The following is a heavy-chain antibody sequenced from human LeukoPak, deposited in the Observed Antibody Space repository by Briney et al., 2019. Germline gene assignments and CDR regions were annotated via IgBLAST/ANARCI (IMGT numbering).Heavy chain of an antibody. CDR3: ARYTLVVPAANGPGYDAFDI. D-gene: IGHD2-2*01. Sequence: KPSQTLSLTCAVSGGSISSGGYSWSWIRQPPGKGLEWIGYIYHSGSTYYNPSLKSRVTISVDRSKNQFSLKLSSVTAADTAVYYCARYTLVVPAANGPGYDAFDIWGQGTMVTVSS. CDR1: GGSISSGGYS. V-gene: IGHV4-30-2*01. CDR2: IYHSGST. J-gene: IGHJ3*02.